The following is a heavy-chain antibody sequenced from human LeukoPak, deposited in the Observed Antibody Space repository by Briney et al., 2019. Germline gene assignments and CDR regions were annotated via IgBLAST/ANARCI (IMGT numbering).Heavy chain of an antibody. CDR3: ARLRPNSSGYYLVAFDI. CDR2: MNPNSGNT. V-gene: IGHV1-8*01. Sequence: GASVKVSCKASGYTFTSYDINWMRQATGQGLEWMGWMNPNSGNTGYAQKFQGRVTMTRNTSISTAYMELSSLRSEDTAVYYCARLRPNSSGYYLVAFDIWGQGTMVTVSS. CDR1: GYTFTSYD. J-gene: IGHJ3*02. D-gene: IGHD3-22*01.